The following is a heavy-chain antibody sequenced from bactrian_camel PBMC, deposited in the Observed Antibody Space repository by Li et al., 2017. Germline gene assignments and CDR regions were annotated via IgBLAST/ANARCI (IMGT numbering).Heavy chain of an antibody. J-gene: IGHJ4*01. CDR1: GYTFSTYG. CDR2: IDSEGST. CDR3: AARLGPSDPSFKGDWGLLDVLFNY. V-gene: IGHV3S9*01. Sequence: HVQLVESGGDSVQAGGSLTLSCAASGYTFSTYGMAWFRQVPGEEREGVAAIDSEGSTDYADSVKGRFTVSKDNTKNTLYLSMNSLKPEDTAMYYCAARLGPSDPSFKGDWGLLDVLFNYWGQGTQVTVS. D-gene: IGHD4*01.